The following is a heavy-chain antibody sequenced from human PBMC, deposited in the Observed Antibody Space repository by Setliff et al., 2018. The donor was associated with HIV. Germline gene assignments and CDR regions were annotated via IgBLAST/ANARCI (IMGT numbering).Heavy chain of an antibody. J-gene: IGHJ1*01. CDR1: GFTFTSSA. CDR3: AALSGYSSGEEH. D-gene: IGHD6-19*01. Sequence: RASVKVSCKASGFTFTSSAVQWVRQARGQRLEWIGWIVVGSGNTNYAQKFQERVTITRDMSTSTAYMELSSLRSEDTAVYYCAALSGYSSGEEHWGQGTPVTVSS. V-gene: IGHV1-58*01. CDR2: IVVGSGNT.